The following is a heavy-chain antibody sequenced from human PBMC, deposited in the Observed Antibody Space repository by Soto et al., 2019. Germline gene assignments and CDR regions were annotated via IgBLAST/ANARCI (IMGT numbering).Heavy chain of an antibody. D-gene: IGHD2-2*02. V-gene: IGHV1-69*02. CDR3: ASSTLGYCSSTSCYSGGRYYYGMDV. CDR2: IIPILGIA. Sequence: ASVKVSCKASGGTFSSYTISWVRQAPGQGLEWMGRIIPILGIANYAQKFQGRVTITADKSTSTAYMELSSLRSEDTAVYYCASSTLGYCSSTSCYSGGRYYYGMDVWG. J-gene: IGHJ6*02. CDR1: GGTFSSYT.